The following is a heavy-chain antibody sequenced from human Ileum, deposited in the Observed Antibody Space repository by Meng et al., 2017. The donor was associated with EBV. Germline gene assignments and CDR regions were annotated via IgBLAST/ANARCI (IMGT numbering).Heavy chain of an antibody. CDR2: INHSGST. D-gene: IGHD3-10*01. J-gene: IGHJ4*02. Sequence: QVQLQQWGAGLLKPSQTLSLTCAVDGGSVSGYYWSWIRQPPGKGLEWIGEINHSGSTNYNPSLKSRVTISVDTSKNQFSLKLSSVTAADTAVYYCARGNKVSDRGFDYWGQGTLVTVSS. V-gene: IGHV4-34*01. CDR3: ARGNKVSDRGFDY. CDR1: GGSVSGYY.